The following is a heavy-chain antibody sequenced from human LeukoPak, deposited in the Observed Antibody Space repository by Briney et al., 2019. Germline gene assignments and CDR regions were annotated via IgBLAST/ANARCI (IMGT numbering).Heavy chain of an antibody. CDR2: INHSGST. CDR1: GGSFSGYY. V-gene: IGHV4-34*01. J-gene: IGHJ6*02. CDR3: ARGQGLLWFGEGSYYYGMDV. D-gene: IGHD3-10*01. Sequence: SETLSLTCAVYGGSFSGYYWSWLRQPPGKGLEWIGEINHSGSTNYNPSIKSRVTISVDTSKNQCSLKLSSVTAADTAVYYCARGQGLLWFGEGSYYYGMDVWGQGTTVTVSS.